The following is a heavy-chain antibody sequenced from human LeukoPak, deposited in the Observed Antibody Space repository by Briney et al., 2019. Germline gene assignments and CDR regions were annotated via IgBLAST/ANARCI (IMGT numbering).Heavy chain of an antibody. CDR3: ARDVGARLPGY. CDR2: IYHSGSA. V-gene: IGHV4-4*02. D-gene: IGHD6-6*01. Sequence: SETLSLTCAVSGDSISSNNWWSWVRQPPGKGLEWIGEIYHSGSANYNPSLKSRVTMLVDKSKNQLSLILSSVTAADTAMYYCARDVGARLPGYWGQGTLVTVSS. CDR1: GDSISSNNW. J-gene: IGHJ4*02.